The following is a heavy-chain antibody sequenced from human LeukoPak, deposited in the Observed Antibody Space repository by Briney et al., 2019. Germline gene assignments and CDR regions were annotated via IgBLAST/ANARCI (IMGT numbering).Heavy chain of an antibody. V-gene: IGHV1-8*01. CDR1: GYTFTSYD. J-gene: IGHJ4*02. D-gene: IGHD3-3*01. CDR2: MNPNSGNT. CDR3: ARGPVEWLGASDY. Sequence: ASVKVSCKASGYTFTSYDINWVRQATGQGLEWMGWMNPNSGNTGYAQKFQGRVTMTRNTSISTAYMELGSLRSEDTAVYYCARGPVEWLGASDYWGQGTLVTVSS.